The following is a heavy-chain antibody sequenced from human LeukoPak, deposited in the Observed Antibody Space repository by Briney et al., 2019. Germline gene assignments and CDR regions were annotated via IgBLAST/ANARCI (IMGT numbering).Heavy chain of an antibody. V-gene: IGHV5-51*01. CDR1: GYSFTSYW. Sequence: GESLKISCKGSGYSFTSYWIGWVRQMPGKGLEWMGIIYPGDPDTRYSPSFQGQVTISADKSISTAYLQWSSLKASETARFYCAKGYSFGYRTFDYWGQGTLVTVSS. D-gene: IGHD5-18*01. CDR3: AKGYSFGYRTFDY. CDR2: IYPGDPDT. J-gene: IGHJ4*02.